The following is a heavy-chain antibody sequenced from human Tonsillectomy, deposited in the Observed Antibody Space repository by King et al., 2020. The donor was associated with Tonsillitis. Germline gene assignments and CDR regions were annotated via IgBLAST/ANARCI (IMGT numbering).Heavy chain of an antibody. CDR1: GGTFSSYA. V-gene: IGHV1-69*09. Sequence: VQLVESGAEVKKPGSSVKVSCKASGGTFSSYAISWVRQAPGQGLEWMGRIIPILGIANYAQKFQGRVTITADKSTSTAYMELSSLRSEDTAVYYCARRYCYDSSGSRDYWGQGTLVTVSS. CDR3: ARRYCYDSSGSRDY. CDR2: IIPILGIA. D-gene: IGHD3-22*01. J-gene: IGHJ4*02.